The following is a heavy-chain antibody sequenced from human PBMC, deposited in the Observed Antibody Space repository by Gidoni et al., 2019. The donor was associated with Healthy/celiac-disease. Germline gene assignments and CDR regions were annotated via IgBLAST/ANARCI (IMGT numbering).Heavy chain of an antibody. CDR3: ARDSSIAASGS. CDR1: GYTFTSYY. V-gene: IGHV1-46*03. CDR2: INPSGGST. Sequence: QVQLVQSGAEVKKPGASVTVSCKASGYTFTSYYMHWVRQAPGQGLEWMGIINPSGGSTSYEQKFQGRVTMTRDTSTSTVYMELSSLRSEDTAVYYCARDSSIAASGSWGQGTLVTVSS. D-gene: IGHD6-13*01. J-gene: IGHJ4*02.